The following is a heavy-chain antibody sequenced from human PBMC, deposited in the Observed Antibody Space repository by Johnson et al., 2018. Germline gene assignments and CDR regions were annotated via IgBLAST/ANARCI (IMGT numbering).Heavy chain of an antibody. D-gene: IGHD6-19*01. CDR3: ARGRIAVAGTVGYYYYYMDV. J-gene: IGHJ6*03. V-gene: IGHV3-30*03. Sequence: VQLVQSGGGVVQPGRSLRLSCAASGFTFSSYGMHWVRQAPGKGLEWVAVISYDGSNKYYADSVKGRFTISRDNSKNTLYLQMNSLRAEDTAVYYCARGRIAVAGTVGYYYYYMDVWGKGTTVTVSS. CDR1: GFTFSSYG. CDR2: ISYDGSNK.